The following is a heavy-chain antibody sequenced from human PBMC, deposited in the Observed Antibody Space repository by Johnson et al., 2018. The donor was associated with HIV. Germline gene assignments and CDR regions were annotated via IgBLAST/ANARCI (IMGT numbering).Heavy chain of an antibody. CDR1: GFTFSSYA. V-gene: IGHV3-64*01. Sequence: VQLVESGGGLVQPGGSLRLSCAASGFTFSSYAMHWVRQPPGKGLECVSGISTTGGNTHYATSVKGSFTISRDNSKNTLYLQMGSLRAEDMAVYYCARGAWDLLRGDAFDIWGQGTMVTVSS. J-gene: IGHJ3*02. D-gene: IGHD1-26*01. CDR2: ISTTGGNT. CDR3: ARGAWDLLRGDAFDI.